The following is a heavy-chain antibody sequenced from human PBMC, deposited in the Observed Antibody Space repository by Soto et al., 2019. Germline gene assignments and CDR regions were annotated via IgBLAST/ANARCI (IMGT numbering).Heavy chain of an antibody. CDR1: GFSFSSHG. J-gene: IGHJ5*02. Sequence: QVQLVGSGGGVVQPGRSRRLSCEASGFSFSSHGMHWVRQAPGKGLEWLAVISYDGNNKYYADSVKGRFIISRDNYKITLYLQMNSLRAEDTAVYYCAKDHLPTTITTPWFDPWGQGTLVTVSS. D-gene: IGHD4-17*01. V-gene: IGHV3-30*18. CDR2: ISYDGNNK. CDR3: AKDHLPTTITTPWFDP.